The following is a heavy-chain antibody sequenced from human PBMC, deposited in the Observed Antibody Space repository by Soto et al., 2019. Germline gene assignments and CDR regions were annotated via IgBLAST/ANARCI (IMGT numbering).Heavy chain of an antibody. V-gene: IGHV3-30-3*01. J-gene: IGHJ5*02. CDR2: ISYDGSNK. Sequence: PGGSLRLSCAASGFTFSSYAMHWVRQAPGKGLEWVAVISYDGSNKYYVDSVKGRFTISRDNANNMLYLQMNSLIAEDTAVYYCTRDPRNKGLDPWGQGTMVTVSS. CDR1: GFTFSSYA. CDR3: TRDPRNKGLDP.